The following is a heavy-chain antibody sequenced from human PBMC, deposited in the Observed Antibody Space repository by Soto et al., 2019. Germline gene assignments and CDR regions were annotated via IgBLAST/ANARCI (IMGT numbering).Heavy chain of an antibody. CDR3: AHSHSGWYLFDY. V-gene: IGHV2-5*01. J-gene: IGHJ4*02. CDR1: GFSLSTSGLC. CDR2: TYWNDDK. D-gene: IGHD6-19*01. Sequence: QITLKESGPTLVRPTQTLTLTCTFSGFSLSTSGLCVGWIRQPPGKALEWLALTYWNDDKRYSPSLNARLTITKDTSNHKVVLTMTNIDPVYTATYYCAHSHSGWYLFDYWGQGTLVTVSS.